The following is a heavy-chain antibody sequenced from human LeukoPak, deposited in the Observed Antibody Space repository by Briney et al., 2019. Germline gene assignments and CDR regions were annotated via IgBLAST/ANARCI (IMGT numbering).Heavy chain of an antibody. CDR3: ARTYCSSTSCCLRFDP. CDR1: GYSFTSYW. J-gene: IGHJ5*02. D-gene: IGHD2-2*01. V-gene: IGHV5-51*01. Sequence: GESLKISCKGSGYSFTSYWIGWVRQMPGKGLEWMGIIYPGDSDTRYSPSFQGQVTISADKSISTAYLQWSSLKASDTAMYYCARTYCSSTSCCLRFDPWGQGTLVTVSS. CDR2: IYPGDSDT.